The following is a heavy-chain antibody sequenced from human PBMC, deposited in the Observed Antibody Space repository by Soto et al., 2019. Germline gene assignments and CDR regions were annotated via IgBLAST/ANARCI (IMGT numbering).Heavy chain of an antibody. J-gene: IGHJ4*02. CDR1: GGGSDSLP. CDR3: VGQMLEPRDS. CDR2: IIPAVTMA. V-gene: IGHV1-69*04. Sequence: QVQLVQSGAEMREPGSSVRVSCKASGGGSDSLPISGWRRAPGQGLGWMGRIIPAVTMAISPEKFQDRIKIDADKSTNTIYMEVTNLRSDDTAMYYCVGQMLEPRDSWGQGTPIIVSS. D-gene: IGHD1-1*01.